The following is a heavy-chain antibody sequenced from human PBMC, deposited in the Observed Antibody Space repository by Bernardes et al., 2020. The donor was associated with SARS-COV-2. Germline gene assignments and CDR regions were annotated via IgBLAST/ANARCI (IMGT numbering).Heavy chain of an antibody. D-gene: IGHD3-16*01. CDR3: TRVAIEAGSTYEAGLDY. V-gene: IGHV3-72*01. Sequence: GGSLRLSCAASGFTFSDHYLDWVRQAPGKGLEWVGRIRNKAKTYTTEYASSVKGRFTISRDDSKNSLYLQMSSLRTEDTAVYYCTRVAIEAGSTYEAGLDYWGQGTLVTVSS. J-gene: IGHJ4*02. CDR1: GFTFSDHY. CDR2: IRNKAKTYTT.